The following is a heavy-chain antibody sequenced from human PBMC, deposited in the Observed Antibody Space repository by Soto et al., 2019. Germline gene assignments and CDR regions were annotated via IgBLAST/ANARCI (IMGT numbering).Heavy chain of an antibody. Sequence: GASVKVSCKASGYTFTGYHMHWVRQAPGQGLEWMGWINPNSGGTNYAQKFQGRVTMTRDTSISTAYMELSRLRSDDTAVYYCARDHNYDILTGNYYGMDVWGQGTTVTVSS. J-gene: IGHJ6*02. CDR3: ARDHNYDILTGNYYGMDV. CDR1: GYTFTGYH. V-gene: IGHV1-2*02. CDR2: INPNSGGT. D-gene: IGHD3-9*01.